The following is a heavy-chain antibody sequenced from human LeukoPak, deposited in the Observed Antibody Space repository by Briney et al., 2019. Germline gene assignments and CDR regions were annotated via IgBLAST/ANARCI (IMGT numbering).Heavy chain of an antibody. V-gene: IGHV1-24*01. CDR1: GYTLTELS. CDR3: ATDRAVAGPYYYGMDV. CDR2: FDPEDGET. J-gene: IGHJ6*02. D-gene: IGHD6-19*01. Sequence: ASVKVSCKVSGYTLTELSMHWVRQAPRNGLECMGGFDPEDGETIHAQKFQGRVTMTEDTSADTAYMELSSLRSEDMAVYYCATDRAVAGPYYYGMDVWGQGTTVTVSS.